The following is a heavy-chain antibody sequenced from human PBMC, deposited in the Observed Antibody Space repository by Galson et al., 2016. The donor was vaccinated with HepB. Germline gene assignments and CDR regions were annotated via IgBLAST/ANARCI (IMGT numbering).Heavy chain of an antibody. CDR2: ISYDGSYE. CDR1: GLTFSSYA. Sequence: SLRLSCAASGLTFSSYAMHWVRQAPGKGLEWVAVISYDGSYESYAGAVKGRFTISRDNFKNTLYLHLNSLRAEETAVYYCASAVYGSGGYWDKWGQGTLVAVSS. V-gene: IGHV3-30*04. J-gene: IGHJ1*01. D-gene: IGHD3-10*01. CDR3: ASAVYGSGGYWDK.